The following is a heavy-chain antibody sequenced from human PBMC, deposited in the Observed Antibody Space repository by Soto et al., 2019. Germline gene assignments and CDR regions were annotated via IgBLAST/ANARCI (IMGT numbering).Heavy chain of an antibody. Sequence: EVQLVESGGGLVQPGGSLRLSCAASGFTFSRYDMHWVRQATGKGLEWVSTIGTAGDTYYPGSVKGRFTISRENAKNSLYLQMNSLRAGDTAVYYCARDQGYYGSGSYFDYWGQGTLVTVSS. J-gene: IGHJ4*02. CDR2: IGTAGDT. CDR1: GFTFSRYD. CDR3: ARDQGYYGSGSYFDY. V-gene: IGHV3-13*04. D-gene: IGHD3-10*01.